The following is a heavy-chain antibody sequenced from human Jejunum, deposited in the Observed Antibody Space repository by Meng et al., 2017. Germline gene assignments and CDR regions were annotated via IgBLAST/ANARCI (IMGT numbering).Heavy chain of an antibody. Sequence: GESLKISCVASGFTFSTYWMSWVRQAPGKGLEWVARIKEDGSEKDYVDSVKGRFTISRDNAKNSLYLQLNSLRAEDTAVYYCARGEKMYGSYWGQGTLVTVSS. CDR2: IKEDGSEK. CDR1: GFTFSTYW. J-gene: IGHJ4*02. CDR3: ARGEKMYGSY. V-gene: IGHV3-7*01. D-gene: IGHD4-17*01.